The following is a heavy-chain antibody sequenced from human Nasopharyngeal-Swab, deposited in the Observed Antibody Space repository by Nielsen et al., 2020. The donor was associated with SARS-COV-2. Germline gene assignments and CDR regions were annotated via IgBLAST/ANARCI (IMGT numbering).Heavy chain of an antibody. CDR3: TKNTPMVDTYSYYMDV. V-gene: IGHV3-30-3*02. D-gene: IGHD3-10*01. Sequence: GESLKLSCAASGITFSSYAMHWVRQAPAKGLEWVAVISYDGSNKYYADSVKGRFTISRDNSKNKLYLQMNGLTAEDTAVYYCTKNTPMVDTYSYYMDVWGEGATVTVSS. CDR1: GITFSSYA. J-gene: IGHJ6*03. CDR2: ISYDGSNK.